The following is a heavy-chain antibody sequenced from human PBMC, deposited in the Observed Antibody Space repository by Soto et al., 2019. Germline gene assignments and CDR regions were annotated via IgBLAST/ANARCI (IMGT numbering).Heavy chain of an antibody. J-gene: IGHJ1*01. Sequence: GSGPTLVNPTQTLTLTCTFSGFSLSTSGVGVGWIRQPPGKALEWLALIYWDDDKRYSPSLKSRLTITKDTSKNQVVLTMTNMDPVDTATYYCAQIQPNPGIAVAATGYFQHWGQGTLVTVSS. CDR3: AQIQPNPGIAVAATGYFQH. CDR2: IYWDDDK. CDR1: GFSLSTSGVG. D-gene: IGHD6-19*01. V-gene: IGHV2-5*02.